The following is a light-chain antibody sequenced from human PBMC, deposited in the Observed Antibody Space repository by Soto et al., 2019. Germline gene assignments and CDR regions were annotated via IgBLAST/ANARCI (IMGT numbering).Light chain of an antibody. V-gene: IGKV1-5*03. CDR2: KAS. J-gene: IGKJ1*01. CDR1: QSISSW. CDR3: QQYNSYPST. Sequence: DIQMTQSPSTLSASVGDRVTITCRASQSISSWLAWYQQKPGKAPKLLIYKASSLESGVPSRFSGSGSGTVFTLTISCLQPDDFATYYCQQYNSYPSTFGQGTKVEIK.